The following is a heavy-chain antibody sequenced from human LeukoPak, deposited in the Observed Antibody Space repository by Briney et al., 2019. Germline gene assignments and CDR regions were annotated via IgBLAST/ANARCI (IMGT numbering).Heavy chain of an antibody. CDR3: AKRSCSGGSCNFDY. D-gene: IGHD2-15*01. CDR1: GFTFSNYA. J-gene: IGHJ4*02. V-gene: IGHV3-23*01. Sequence: GGSLRLSCAASGFTFSNYAMSWVRQATGKGLEWVSAIGDSGGATNYADSVKGRFTISRDNSKSTLYLQMNSLRAEDTAVYYCAKRSCSGGSCNFDYWGQGTLVTVSS. CDR2: IGDSGGAT.